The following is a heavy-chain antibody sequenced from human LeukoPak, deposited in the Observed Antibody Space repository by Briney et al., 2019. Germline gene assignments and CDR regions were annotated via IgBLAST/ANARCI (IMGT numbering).Heavy chain of an antibody. CDR1: GFTFSSYS. Sequence: PGGSLRISCAASGFTFSSYSMNWVRQAPGKGLEWVSSISSSSSYIYYADSVKGRFTISRDNAKNSLYLQMNSLRAEDTAIYYCARTKYGGNDDAFDIWGQGTMVTVSS. J-gene: IGHJ3*02. V-gene: IGHV3-21*01. CDR3: ARTKYGGNDDAFDI. CDR2: ISSSSSYI. D-gene: IGHD4-23*01.